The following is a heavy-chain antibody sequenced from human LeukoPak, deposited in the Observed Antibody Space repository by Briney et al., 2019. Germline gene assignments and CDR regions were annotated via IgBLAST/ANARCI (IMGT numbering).Heavy chain of an antibody. CDR3: ARGYHDRHFDY. CDR1: GGTFSTYV. D-gene: IGHD3-22*01. J-gene: IGHJ4*02. CDR2: IIPIFATA. V-gene: IGHV1-69*13. Sequence: SVKVSCKASGGTFSTYVISWVRQAPGQGLEWMGGIIPIFATAVFAQKFQDGVTITADESTSTAYMELKSLRYEDTAVYYCARGYHDRHFDYWGQGTLVTVSS.